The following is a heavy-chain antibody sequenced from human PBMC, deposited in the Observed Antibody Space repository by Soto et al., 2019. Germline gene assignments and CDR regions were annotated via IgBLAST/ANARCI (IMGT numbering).Heavy chain of an antibody. D-gene: IGHD2-15*01. J-gene: IGHJ4*02. V-gene: IGHV1-2*04. CDR3: ARDPTIVRVGSSYYFDY. CDR1: GYTFTGYY. Sequence: ASVKVSCKASGYTFTGYYMRWVRQAPGQGLEWMGWINPNSGGTNYAQKFQGWVTMTRDTSISTAYMELSRLRSDDTAVYYCARDPTIVRVGSSYYFDYWGQGTLVTASS. CDR2: INPNSGGT.